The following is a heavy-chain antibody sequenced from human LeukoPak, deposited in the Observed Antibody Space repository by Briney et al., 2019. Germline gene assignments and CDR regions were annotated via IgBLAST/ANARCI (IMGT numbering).Heavy chain of an antibody. V-gene: IGHV1-8*01. CDR2: MNPNSGNT. D-gene: IGHD3-3*01. Sequence: ASVKVSCKASGYTFTSYDINWVRQATGQGLKWMGWMNPNSGNTGYAQKFQGRVTMTRNTSISTAYMELSSLRSEDTAVYYCARALRFLVGDYYYMDVWGKGTTVTVSS. CDR1: GYTFTSYD. J-gene: IGHJ6*03. CDR3: ARALRFLVGDYYYMDV.